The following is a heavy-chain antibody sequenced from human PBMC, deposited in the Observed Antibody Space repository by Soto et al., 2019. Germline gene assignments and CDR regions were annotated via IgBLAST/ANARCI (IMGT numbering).Heavy chain of an antibody. CDR2: IWYDGSNK. Sequence: GGSLRLSCAASGFTFSSYGMHWVRQAPGKGLEWVAVIWYDGSNKYYADSVKGRFTISRDNSKNTLYLQMNSLRAEDTAVYYCARDKDSSGYYFDYWGQGTLVTVSS. J-gene: IGHJ4*02. V-gene: IGHV3-33*01. CDR3: ARDKDSSGYYFDY. D-gene: IGHD3-22*01. CDR1: GFTFSSYG.